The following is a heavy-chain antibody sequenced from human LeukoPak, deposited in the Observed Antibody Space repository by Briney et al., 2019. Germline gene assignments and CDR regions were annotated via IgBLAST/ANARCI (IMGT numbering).Heavy chain of an antibody. CDR3: AFYYDGGGYYFFDY. V-gene: IGHV3-15*01. Sequence: PGGSLRLSCAASGFTFSIAWMSWVCQAPGKGLEWIGRIKSKTDGGTADYIAPVKGRFTILRDDSKNTLYLQMNSLKTEDTAMYYCAFYYDGGGYYFFDYWGQGTLVTVSS. D-gene: IGHD3-22*01. J-gene: IGHJ4*02. CDR1: GFTFSIAW. CDR2: IKSKTDGGTA.